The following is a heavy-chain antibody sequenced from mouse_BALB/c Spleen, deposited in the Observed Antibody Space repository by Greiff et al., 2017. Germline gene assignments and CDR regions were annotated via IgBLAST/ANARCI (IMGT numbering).Heavy chain of an antibody. CDR3: ARQFYDGYYYYAMDY. CDR1: GFTFSSYG. CDR2: ISSGGSYT. V-gene: IGHV5-6*01. J-gene: IGHJ4*01. D-gene: IGHD2-3*01. Sequence: EVHLVESGGDLVKPGGSLKLSCAASGFTFSSYGMSWVRQTPDKRLEWVATISSGGSYTYYPDSVKGRFTISRDNAKNTLYLQMSSLKSEDTAMYYCARQFYDGYYYYAMDYWGQGTSVTVSS.